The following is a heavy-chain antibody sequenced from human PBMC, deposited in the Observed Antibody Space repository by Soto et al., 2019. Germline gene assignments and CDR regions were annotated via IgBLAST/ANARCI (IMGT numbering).Heavy chain of an antibody. Sequence: PGGSLRLSCAASGFTVSSNYMNWVRQAPGKGLEWVSAISGSGGSTYYADSVKGRFTISRDNSKNTLYLQMNSLRAEDTAVYYCAKYDIGLQLGTSFDYWGQGTLVTVSS. J-gene: IGHJ4*02. CDR2: ISGSGGST. CDR3: AKYDIGLQLGTSFDY. CDR1: GFTVSSNY. D-gene: IGHD6-13*01. V-gene: IGHV3-23*01.